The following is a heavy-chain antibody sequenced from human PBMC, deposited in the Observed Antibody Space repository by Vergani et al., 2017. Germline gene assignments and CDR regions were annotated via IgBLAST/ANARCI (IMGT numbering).Heavy chain of an antibody. CDR2: ISGSGGST. CDR3: AKDLNSGYYYAGAFDI. Sequence: EVQLLESGGGLVQPGGSLRLSCAASGFTFSSYAMSWVRQAPGKGLELVSAISGSGGSTYYADPVKGRFTISRDNSKNTQYLQMNRLRAEDTAVYYCAKDLNSGYYYAGAFDIWGQGTMVTVSS. V-gene: IGHV3-23*01. D-gene: IGHD3-22*01. CDR1: GFTFSSYA. J-gene: IGHJ3*02.